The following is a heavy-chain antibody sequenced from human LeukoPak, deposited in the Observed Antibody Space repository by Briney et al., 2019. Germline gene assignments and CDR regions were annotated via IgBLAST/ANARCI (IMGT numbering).Heavy chain of an antibody. V-gene: IGHV4-59*08. CDR1: GGSIRSYY. CDR2: IYYSGST. J-gene: IGHJ6*02. Sequence: SETLSLTCTVSGGSIRSYYWSWIRQPPGKGLEWIGYIYYSGSTKYNPYLKSRVTISVDTSKNQFSLNVSSVTAADTAVYYCARHDSVVYYGMDVWGQGTTVTVSS. D-gene: IGHD2-21*02. CDR3: ARHDSVVYYGMDV.